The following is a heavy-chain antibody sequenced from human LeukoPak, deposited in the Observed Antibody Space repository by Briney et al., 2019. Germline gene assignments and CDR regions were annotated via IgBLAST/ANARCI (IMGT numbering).Heavy chain of an antibody. D-gene: IGHD3-10*01. Sequence: PSETLSLTCTVSGGSVSSIIYSWVWIRQPPGKGLEWIGTIYYSGSTYYNVSLKSRVTISVDTSRNQFSLKLSSVTAADTAVCFCARHSRSVDYGSGSYTWDYWGQGTLVTVSS. CDR3: ARHSRSVDYGSGSYTWDY. V-gene: IGHV4-39*01. J-gene: IGHJ4*02. CDR2: IYYSGST. CDR1: GGSVSSIIYS.